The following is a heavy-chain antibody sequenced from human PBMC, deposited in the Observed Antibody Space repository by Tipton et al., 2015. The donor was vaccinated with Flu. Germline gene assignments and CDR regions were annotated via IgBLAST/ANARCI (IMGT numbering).Heavy chain of an antibody. D-gene: IGHD6-13*01. J-gene: IGHJ4*02. Sequence: LRLSCAVYGGSFSSYYWSWIRQPPGKGLEWIGEINHSGSIYYNPSLKSRVTISVDTSKNQFSLKLSSVTAADTAVYYCARANWEQLVFYYWGQGTLVTVSS. CDR3: ARANWEQLVFYY. CDR1: GGSFSSYY. V-gene: IGHV4-34*01. CDR2: INHSGSI.